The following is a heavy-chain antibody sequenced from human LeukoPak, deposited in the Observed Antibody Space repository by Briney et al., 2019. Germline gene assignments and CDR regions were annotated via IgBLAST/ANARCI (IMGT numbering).Heavy chain of an antibody. Sequence: GESLKISCKGSGYSFTNYWIGWVRQMPGKGLEWMGIIYPGDSDTRYSPSFQGQVTISADKSISTAYLQWSSLKASDTAMYYCAKIHSSSSYGNFDYSGQGTLVTVSS. CDR2: IYPGDSDT. J-gene: IGHJ4*02. V-gene: IGHV5-51*01. CDR3: AKIHSSSSYGNFDY. CDR1: GYSFTNYW. D-gene: IGHD6-13*01.